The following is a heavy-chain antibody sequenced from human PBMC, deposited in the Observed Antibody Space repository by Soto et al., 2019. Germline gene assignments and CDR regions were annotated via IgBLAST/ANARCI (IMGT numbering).Heavy chain of an antibody. D-gene: IGHD3-10*01. CDR3: ARGRGRGSGSYYYYGMDV. V-gene: IGHV4-34*01. CDR1: GGSVSGDY. J-gene: IGHJ6*02. Sequence: PXATLSLTCAVYGGSVSGDYWSWIRQPPGKGLEWIGEINHSGSTNYNPSLKSRVTISVDTSKNQFSLKLSSVTAADTAVYYCARGRGRGSGSYYYYGMDVWGQGTTVTVSS. CDR2: INHSGST.